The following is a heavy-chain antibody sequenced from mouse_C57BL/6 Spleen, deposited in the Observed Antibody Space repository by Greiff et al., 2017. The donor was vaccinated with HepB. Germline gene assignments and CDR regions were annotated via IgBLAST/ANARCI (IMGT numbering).Heavy chain of an antibody. V-gene: IGHV7-3*01. CDR2: IRNKANGYTT. CDR1: GFTFTDYY. Sequence: EVMLVESGGGLVQPGGSLSLSCAASGFTFTDYYMSWVRQPPGKALEWLGFIRNKANGYTTEYSASVKGRFTISRDNSQSILYLQMNALRAEDSATYYCARAPFYDHVAMDYWGQGTSVTVSS. CDR3: ARAPFYDHVAMDY. J-gene: IGHJ4*01. D-gene: IGHD2-4*01.